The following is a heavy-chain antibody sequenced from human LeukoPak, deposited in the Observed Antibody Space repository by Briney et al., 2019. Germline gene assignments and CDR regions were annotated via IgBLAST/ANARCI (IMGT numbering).Heavy chain of an antibody. CDR1: GYTFTSYG. D-gene: IGHD3-10*01. CDR2: ISAYNGNT. CDR3: ARGFQGGSGSYWSDP. Sequence: AASVKVSCKASGYTFTSYGISWVRQAPGQGLEWMGWISAYNGNTNYAQKLQGRVTMTTDTSTSTAYKELRSLRSDDTAVYYCARGFQGGSGSYWSDPWGQGTLVTVSS. J-gene: IGHJ5*02. V-gene: IGHV1-18*01.